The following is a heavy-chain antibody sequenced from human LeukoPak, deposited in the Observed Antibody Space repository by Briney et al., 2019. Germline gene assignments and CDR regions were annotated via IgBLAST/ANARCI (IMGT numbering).Heavy chain of an antibody. CDR3: ARLVIQLVYPDY. CDR1: GGSISSSSYY. Sequence: SETLSLTCTVSGGSISSSSYYWGWIRQPPGKGLEWIGSIYYSGSTYYNPSLKSRVTISVDTSKNQFSLNLSSVTAADTAVYYCARLVIQLVYPDYWGQGTLVTVSS. J-gene: IGHJ4*02. V-gene: IGHV4-39*01. CDR2: IYYSGST. D-gene: IGHD2-2*02.